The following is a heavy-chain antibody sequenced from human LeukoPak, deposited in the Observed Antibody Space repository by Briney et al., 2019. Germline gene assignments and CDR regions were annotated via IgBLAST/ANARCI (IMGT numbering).Heavy chain of an antibody. CDR1: GGSISSYY. CDR3: AGGYCSGGRCPFEY. D-gene: IGHD2-15*01. Sequence: PSETLSLTCTVSGGSISSYYWSWIRQPPGKGLEWIGYIYYSGSTNYNPSLKSRVTISVDTSKNQFSLKLSSVTAADTAVYYCAGGYCSGGRCPFEYWGQGTLVTVSS. CDR2: IYYSGST. V-gene: IGHV4-59*08. J-gene: IGHJ4*02.